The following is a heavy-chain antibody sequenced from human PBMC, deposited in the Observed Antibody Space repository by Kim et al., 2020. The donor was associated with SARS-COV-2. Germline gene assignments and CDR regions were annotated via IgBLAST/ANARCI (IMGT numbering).Heavy chain of an antibody. CDR2: ISSSSSYI. Sequence: GGSLRLSCAASGFTFSSYSMNWVRQAPGKGLEWVSSISSSSSYIYYADSVKGRFTISRDNAKNSLYLQMNSLRAEDTAVYYCASNPGEAMVRYYGMDVCGQGTTVTVSS. D-gene: IGHD3-10*01. CDR1: GFTFSSYS. V-gene: IGHV3-21*01. J-gene: IGHJ6*02. CDR3: ASNPGEAMVRYYGMDV.